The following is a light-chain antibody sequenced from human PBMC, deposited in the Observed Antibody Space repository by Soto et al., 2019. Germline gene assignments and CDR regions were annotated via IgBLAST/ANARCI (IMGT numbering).Light chain of an antibody. Sequence: IVMTQSPDSLALSLCDRPSINCKCSQSVLYSSNNKNYLAWYQQKPGQPPKLLIYWASTRESGVPDRFSGSGSGTDFTLTISSLQAEDVAVYYCQQYYSTPPITFGQGTRLEIK. CDR3: QQYYSTPPIT. J-gene: IGKJ5*01. CDR1: QSVLYSSNNKNY. CDR2: WAS. V-gene: IGKV4-1*01.